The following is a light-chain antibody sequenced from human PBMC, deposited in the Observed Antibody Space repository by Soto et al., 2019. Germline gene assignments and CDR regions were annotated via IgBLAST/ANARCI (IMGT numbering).Light chain of an antibody. Sequence: DTQLTQSPSTLSASVGDRVTITCRARQSINEWLAWYQQKPGKAPKLLIYDASTLGRGVLSRFSGSGSGTEFTLTISSLQPDDSATYYCQEYNTYSRYTFGQGTKLEIK. J-gene: IGKJ2*01. CDR3: QEYNTYSRYT. CDR2: DAS. V-gene: IGKV1-5*01. CDR1: QSINEW.